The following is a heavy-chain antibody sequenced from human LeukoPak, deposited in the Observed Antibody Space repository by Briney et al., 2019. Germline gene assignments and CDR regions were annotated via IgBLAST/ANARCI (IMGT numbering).Heavy chain of an antibody. CDR2: VGWDGGII. CDR3: VKDGGGYCSRIKCHGKGFDY. J-gene: IGHJ4*02. V-gene: IGHV3-74*01. D-gene: IGHD2-2*01. Sequence: PGGSLRLSCAASGFIFSNAWMTWVRQAPGKGLEWVAGVGWDGGIIHYVDSVEGRFAISRDNAKNALYLQMNSLRDEDTALYYCVKDGGGYCSRIKCHGKGFDYWGQGTLVTVSS. CDR1: GFIFSNAW.